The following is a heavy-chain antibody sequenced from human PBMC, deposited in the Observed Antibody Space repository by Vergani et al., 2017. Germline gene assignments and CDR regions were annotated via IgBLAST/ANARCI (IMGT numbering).Heavy chain of an antibody. J-gene: IGHJ5*02. V-gene: IGHV3-30*02. Sequence: QVQLVESGGGVVQPGGSMRLSCSASGLTLSSYCVHWVRQAPGRGLESVTFTRPHEDGAFYSASVRGRFTVSRDNSKNTLYLEMNRLNVDDTAIYYCWKTQGTVVGTWWFDPWGQGTPVTVSS. CDR3: WKTQGTVVGTWWFDP. D-gene: IGHD1-7*01. CDR1: GLTLSSYC. CDR2: TRPHEDGA.